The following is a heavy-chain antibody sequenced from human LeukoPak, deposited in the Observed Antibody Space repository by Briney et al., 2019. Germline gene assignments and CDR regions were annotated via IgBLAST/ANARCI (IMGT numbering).Heavy chain of an antibody. D-gene: IGHD2-2*01. V-gene: IGHV4-59*08. CDR2: IYCSGST. CDR1: GGSISSYY. J-gene: IGHJ4*02. Sequence: PSETLSLTCTVSGGSISSYYWSWIRQPPGKGLEWIGYIYCSGSTNYNPSLKSRVTISVDTSKNQFSLKLSSVTAADTAVYYCARHRPMYSSTRLGLDYWGQGTLVTVSS. CDR3: ARHRPMYSSTRLGLDY.